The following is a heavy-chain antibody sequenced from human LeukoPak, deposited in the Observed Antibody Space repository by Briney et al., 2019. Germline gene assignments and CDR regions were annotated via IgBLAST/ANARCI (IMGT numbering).Heavy chain of an antibody. CDR3: VKSGFLGSSWYFDY. CDR1: GFTFSSYA. D-gene: IGHD6-13*01. Sequence: GGSLRLSCSASGFTFSSYAMHWVRQAPGKGLEYVSAISSNGGSTYYADSVKGRFTIPRDNSKNTLYLQMSSLRAEDTAVYYCVKSGFLGSSWYFDYWGQGTLVTVSS. V-gene: IGHV3-64D*06. CDR2: ISSNGGST. J-gene: IGHJ4*02.